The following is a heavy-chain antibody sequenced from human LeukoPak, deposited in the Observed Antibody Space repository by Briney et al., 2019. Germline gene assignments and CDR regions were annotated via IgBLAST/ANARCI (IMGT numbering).Heavy chain of an antibody. J-gene: IGHJ4*02. Sequence: ASVKVSCKASGYTFTSYDINWVRQAPGQGLEWMGWMNPNSGNTGYAQKFKGRVTMTRNTSISTAYMELSSLRSEDTAVYYCARVLGSGRSPFDCWGQGTMVTVSS. CDR1: GYTFTSYD. CDR2: MNPNSGNT. V-gene: IGHV1-8*01. CDR3: ARVLGSGRSPFDC. D-gene: IGHD3-10*01.